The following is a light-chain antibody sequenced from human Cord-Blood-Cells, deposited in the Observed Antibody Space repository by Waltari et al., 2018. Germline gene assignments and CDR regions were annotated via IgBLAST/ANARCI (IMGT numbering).Light chain of an antibody. CDR1: TGAVTSGHY. CDR3: LLSYSGARGV. Sequence: QAVVTQEPSLTVSPGGTVTLTCGSSTGAVTSGHYPYWFQQKPGQAPRTRIYDTSNKHSWPPARFSGSLLGGKAALTLSGAQPEDEAEYYCLLSYSGARGVFGGGTKLTVL. J-gene: IGLJ3*02. CDR2: DTS. V-gene: IGLV7-46*01.